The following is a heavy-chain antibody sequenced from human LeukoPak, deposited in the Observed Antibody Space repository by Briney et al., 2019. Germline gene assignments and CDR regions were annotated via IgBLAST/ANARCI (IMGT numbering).Heavy chain of an antibody. CDR1: AFTFSDYW. V-gene: IGHV3-7*01. J-gene: IGHJ4*02. CDR2: INKDGSET. D-gene: IGHD3-16*01. CDR3: AREVGGASDY. Sequence: GGSLRLSCAASAFTFSDYWMTWVRQAPGKGLERVANINKDGSETYYADSVKGRFTISRDNAKNSLYLQMNSLRAEDTAVYYCAREVGGASDYWGQGTLVTVSS.